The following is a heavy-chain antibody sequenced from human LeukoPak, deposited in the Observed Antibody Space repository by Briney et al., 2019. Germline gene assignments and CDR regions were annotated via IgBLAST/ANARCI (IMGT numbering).Heavy chain of an antibody. Sequence: ASVKVSCKASGYTFTSYDINWVRQATGQGLEWMGWISAYNGNTNYAQKLQGRVTMTTDTSTSTAYMELRSLRSDDTAVYYCARLSSSTVGADFDYWGQGTLVTISS. J-gene: IGHJ4*02. V-gene: IGHV1-18*01. CDR2: ISAYNGNT. D-gene: IGHD2-2*01. CDR3: ARLSSSTVGADFDY. CDR1: GYTFTSYD.